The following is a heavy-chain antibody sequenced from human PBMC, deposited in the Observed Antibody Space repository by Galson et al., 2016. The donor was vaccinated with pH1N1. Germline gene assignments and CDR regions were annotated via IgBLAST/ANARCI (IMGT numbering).Heavy chain of an antibody. CDR2: IIPLFRTT. CDR3: ATRGQLLPGPLHYYGMDV. Sequence: SVKVSCKASGGTFSSYAIGWVRQAPGQGLGWMEGIIPLFRTTNYAQRFHGRVTITADESTSTAYMEMSSLRPEDTAVYYCATRGQLLPGPLHYYGMDVWGQGTTVTVSS. V-gene: IGHV1-69*13. CDR1: GGTFSSYA. D-gene: IGHD2-2*01. J-gene: IGHJ6*02.